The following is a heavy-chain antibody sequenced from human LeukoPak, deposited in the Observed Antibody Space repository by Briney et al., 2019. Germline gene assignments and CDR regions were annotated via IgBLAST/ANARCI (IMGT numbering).Heavy chain of an antibody. CDR3: ARLPGDYYDTSGYYYFDY. CDR1: GASISSSSYY. V-gene: IGHV4-39*01. J-gene: IGHJ4*02. Sequence: SETLSLTCTVSGASISSSSYYWAWIRQPPGKGLEWIGNIYYSGNTYYNASLKSRVTISVDTSKNQFSLKLSSVTAADTAVYFCARLPGDYYDTSGYYYFDYWGQGTLVTVSS. D-gene: IGHD3-22*01. CDR2: IYYSGNT.